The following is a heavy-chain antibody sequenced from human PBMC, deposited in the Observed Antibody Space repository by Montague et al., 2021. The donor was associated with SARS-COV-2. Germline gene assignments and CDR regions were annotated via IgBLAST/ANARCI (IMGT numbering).Heavy chain of an antibody. D-gene: IGHD3-10*01. J-gene: IGHJ4*02. CDR3: AKDASIFWFERGRGTFDY. CDR1: GFSFNNFS. Sequence: SLRLSCAASGFSFNNFSMHWVRQAPGQGLEWVAVISYEGSIQYYADSVKGRFAISRDWSKNTLYLQMSSLRPEDTAVYYCAKDASIFWFERGRGTFDYWGRGTLVAVSS. V-gene: IGHV3-30*18. CDR2: ISYEGSIQ.